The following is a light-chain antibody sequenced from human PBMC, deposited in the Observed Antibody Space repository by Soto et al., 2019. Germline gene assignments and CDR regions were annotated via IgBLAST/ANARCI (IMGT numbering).Light chain of an antibody. CDR2: DNN. J-gene: IGLJ2*01. CDR1: SSNIGNNY. Sequence: QSVLTQPPSVSAAPGQKVTISCSGSSSNIGNNYVSWYQQLPGTAPKLLIYDNNKRPSGIPDRFSGSESGTSATLGITGLQTGDEADYYCGTWDSSLSAVVFGGGTKL. V-gene: IGLV1-51*01. CDR3: GTWDSSLSAVV.